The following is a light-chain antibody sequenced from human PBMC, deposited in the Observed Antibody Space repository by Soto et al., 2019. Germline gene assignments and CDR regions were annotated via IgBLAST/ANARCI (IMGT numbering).Light chain of an antibody. V-gene: IGLV2-14*01. Sequence: QSALTQPASVSGSPGQSITISCTGTSSDVGGYNFVSWYQQHPGKAPKLIIYEVTDRPSGVSNRFSGSKSGNTASLTISGLQAEDEADYYCSSYTSSSTGVFGGVTKLTVL. CDR1: SSDVGGYNF. CDR3: SSYTSSSTGV. J-gene: IGLJ2*01. CDR2: EVT.